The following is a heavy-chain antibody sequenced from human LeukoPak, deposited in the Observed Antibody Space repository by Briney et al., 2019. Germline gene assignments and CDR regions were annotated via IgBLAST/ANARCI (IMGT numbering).Heavy chain of an antibody. Sequence: GGSLRLSCAASGFTVSSNYMSWVRQAPGKGLEWVSVIYSGGSTHYADSVKGRFTISRDNSKNTLYLQMNSLRAEDTAVYYCAREIAVAGGYDYWGQGTLVTVSS. CDR3: AREIAVAGGYDY. D-gene: IGHD6-19*01. J-gene: IGHJ4*02. V-gene: IGHV3-53*01. CDR2: IYSGGST. CDR1: GFTVSSNY.